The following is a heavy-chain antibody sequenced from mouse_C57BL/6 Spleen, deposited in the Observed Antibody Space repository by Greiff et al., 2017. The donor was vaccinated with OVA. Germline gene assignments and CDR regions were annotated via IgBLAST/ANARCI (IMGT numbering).Heavy chain of an antibody. Sequence: ESGPGILQSSQTLSLTCSFSGFSLSTSGMGVSWIRQPSGKGLEWLAHIYWDDDKRYNPSLKSRLTISKDTSRNQVFLKITSVDTADTATYYCARRVYSNYEGWYFDVWGTGTTVTVSS. CDR2: IYWDDDK. CDR1: GFSLSTSGMG. V-gene: IGHV8-12*01. J-gene: IGHJ1*03. CDR3: ARRVYSNYEGWYFDV. D-gene: IGHD2-5*01.